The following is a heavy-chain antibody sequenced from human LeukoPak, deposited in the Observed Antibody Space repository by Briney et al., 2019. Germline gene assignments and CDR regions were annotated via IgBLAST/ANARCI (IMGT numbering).Heavy chain of an antibody. V-gene: IGHV4-59*08. D-gene: IGHD4-17*01. CDR1: GGSISSYY. J-gene: IGHJ6*02. CDR3: ARHVSGDYGWLGV. Sequence: SETLPLTCAVSGGSISSYYWSWIRQPPGKGLEWIGYVHYSESTNYNPSLKSRVTISVDTSKNQFSPKLRSVTAADTAVYYCARHVSGDYGWLGVWGQGTTVTVSS. CDR2: VHYSEST.